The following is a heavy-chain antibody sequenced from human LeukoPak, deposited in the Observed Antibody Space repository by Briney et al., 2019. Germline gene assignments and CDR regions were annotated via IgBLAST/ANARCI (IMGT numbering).Heavy chain of an antibody. CDR3: ARQSGYYAFDF. Sequence: GESLKISCGGSGYNFDSYLIAWVRQVPGKGLEWMGIMNPSDFDIRKSPSFQGQVTISVDQSISTAYLEWNSLKASDTAIYYCARQSGYYAFDFWGQGTLVTVSS. V-gene: IGHV5-51*01. CDR1: GYNFDSYL. CDR2: MNPSDFDI. J-gene: IGHJ4*02. D-gene: IGHD3-22*01.